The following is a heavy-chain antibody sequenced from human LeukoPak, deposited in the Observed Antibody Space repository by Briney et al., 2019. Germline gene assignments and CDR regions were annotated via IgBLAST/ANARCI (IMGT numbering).Heavy chain of an antibody. CDR1: GFTFSSYA. CDR3: ARVAQYYDFWSAPDY. CDR2: ISYDGSNK. V-gene: IGHV3-30-3*01. D-gene: IGHD3-3*01. Sequence: PGRSLRLSCAASGFTFSSYAMHWVRQAPGKGLEWVAVISYDGSNKYYADSVKGRFTISRDNSKNTLYLQMNSLRAEDTAVYYCARVAQYYDFWSAPDYWGQGTLVTVSS. J-gene: IGHJ4*02.